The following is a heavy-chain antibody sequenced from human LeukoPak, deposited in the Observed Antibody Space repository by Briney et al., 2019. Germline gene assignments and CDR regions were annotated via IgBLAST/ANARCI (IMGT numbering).Heavy chain of an antibody. CDR1: GFTFSDYY. D-gene: IGHD3-9*01. CDR2: ISSSGSTI. V-gene: IGHV3-11*01. J-gene: IGHJ3*02. Sequence: GGSLRLSCAASGFTFSDYYMSWIRQAPGKGLEGVSYISSSGSTIYYADSVKGRFTISRDNAKNSLYLQMNSLRAEDTAVYYCARARYFDWLLRDDAFDIWGQGTMVTVSS. CDR3: ARARYFDWLLRDDAFDI.